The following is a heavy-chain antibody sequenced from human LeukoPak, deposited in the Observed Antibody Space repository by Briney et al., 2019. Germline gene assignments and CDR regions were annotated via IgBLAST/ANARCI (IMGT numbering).Heavy chain of an antibody. Sequence: SETLSLTCTVSGGSINSNSYYWGWIRQPPGKGLEWIGSVYYNGATNYNPSLKSRVTISVDTSKNQFSLKLSSVTAADTAVYYCARYLRSSGWYAPYYYYYMDVWGKGTTVTVSS. V-gene: IGHV4-39*07. D-gene: IGHD6-19*01. CDR1: GGSINSNSYY. CDR3: ARYLRSSGWYAPYYYYYMDV. J-gene: IGHJ6*03. CDR2: VYYNGAT.